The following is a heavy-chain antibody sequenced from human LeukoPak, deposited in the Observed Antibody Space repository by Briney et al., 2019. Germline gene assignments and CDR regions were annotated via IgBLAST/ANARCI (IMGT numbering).Heavy chain of an antibody. CDR1: GYTFTSYY. J-gene: IGHJ4*02. D-gene: IGHD3-10*01. V-gene: IGHV1-46*01. CDR2: INPSGGST. CDR3: ARARGVIPRDY. Sequence: ASVKVSCKASGYTFTSYYMHWVRQAPGQGLEWMGIINPSGGSTSYAQKFQGRVTMTRDTSTSTVYMELSSLRSEDTAVFYCARARGVIPRDYWGQGTLVTVSS.